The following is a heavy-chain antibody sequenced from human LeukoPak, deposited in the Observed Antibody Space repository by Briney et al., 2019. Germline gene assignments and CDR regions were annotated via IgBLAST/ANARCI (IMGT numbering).Heavy chain of an antibody. Sequence: PGGSLRLSCAASGFTFKSYSMNWVRQAPGKGLEWVSYISGGSGYIYYADSVKGRFTISRDNAKNSLYLQMNSLRAEDTGVYYCARAIAVAEGYWGQGTLVTVSS. V-gene: IGHV3-21*01. J-gene: IGHJ4*02. CDR3: ARAIAVAEGY. CDR1: GFTFKSYS. CDR2: ISGGSGYI. D-gene: IGHD6-19*01.